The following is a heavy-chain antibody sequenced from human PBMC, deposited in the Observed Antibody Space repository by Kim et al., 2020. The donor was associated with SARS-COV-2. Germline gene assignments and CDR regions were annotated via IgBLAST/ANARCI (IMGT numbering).Heavy chain of an antibody. D-gene: IGHD5-12*01. Sequence: SETLSLTCAVYGGSFSGYYWSWIRQPPGKGLEWIGEINHSGSTNYNPSLKSRVTISVDTSKNQFSLKLSSVTAADTAVYYCARERPYSGYDYLYFDYWGQGTLVTVSS. CDR3: ARERPYSGYDYLYFDY. CDR1: GGSFSGYY. CDR2: INHSGST. J-gene: IGHJ4*02. V-gene: IGHV4-34*01.